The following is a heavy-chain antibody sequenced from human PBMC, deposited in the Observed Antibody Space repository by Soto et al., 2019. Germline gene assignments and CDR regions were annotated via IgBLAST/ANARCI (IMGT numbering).Heavy chain of an antibody. CDR1: GYTFTSCA. J-gene: IGHJ4*02. V-gene: IGHV1-3*01. Sequence: ASVKLSCKSSGYTFTSCAMHWVRQAPGQRLEWMGWINAGNGNTKYSQKFQGRVTITRDTSASTAYMELSSLRSEDTAVYYCARSLDYHDYTGYSTVGVYFDYWGLGTLVTVSS. CDR2: INAGNGNT. CDR3: ARSLDYHDYTGYSTVGVYFDY. D-gene: IGHD3-22*01.